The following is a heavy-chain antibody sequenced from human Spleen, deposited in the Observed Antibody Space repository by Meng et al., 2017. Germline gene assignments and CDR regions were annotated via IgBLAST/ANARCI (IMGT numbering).Heavy chain of an antibody. D-gene: IGHD3-22*01. CDR2: ITPSGTTI. J-gene: IGHJ6*02. CDR3: EKHFYYYDSGGFFGTGMDI. Sequence: GESLKISCAASGFTFTNYEMNWVRQAPGKGLEWVSYITPSGTTIYYADSVKGRFTISRDNAKCSLYLPMNSLRAEDTDVYYCEKHFYYYDSGGFFGTGMDIWGQGTTVTVSS. V-gene: IGHV3-48*03. CDR1: GFTFTNYE.